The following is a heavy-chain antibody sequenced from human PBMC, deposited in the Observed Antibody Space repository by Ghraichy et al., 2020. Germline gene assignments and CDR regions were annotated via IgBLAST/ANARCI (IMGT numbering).Heavy chain of an antibody. J-gene: IGHJ4*02. D-gene: IGHD5-24*01. CDR3: AQGKGYKIDF. CDR2: IYNSGTT. Sequence: SETLSLTCIVSGGSVGSSFWNWIRQPPGKEREWIGYIYNSGTTKYNPSLKSRVSISVDTSKNQFSLSLRSVTAADTAVYYCAQGKGYKIDFWGRGTLVTVSS. V-gene: IGHV4-59*08. CDR1: GGSVGSSF.